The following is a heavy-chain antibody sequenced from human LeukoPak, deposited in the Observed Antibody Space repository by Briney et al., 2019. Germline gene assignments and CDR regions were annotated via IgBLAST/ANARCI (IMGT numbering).Heavy chain of an antibody. Sequence: GGSLRLSCAASGFTFSDYYMSWIHQAPGKGLEWVSYISSSGSTIYYADSVKGRFTISRDNAKNSLYLQTNSLRAEDTAVYYCASGGFRGYGDYVDYWGQGTLVTVSS. CDR3: ASGGFRGYGDYVDY. V-gene: IGHV3-11*01. CDR2: ISSSGSTI. J-gene: IGHJ4*02. CDR1: GFTFSDYY. D-gene: IGHD5-12*01.